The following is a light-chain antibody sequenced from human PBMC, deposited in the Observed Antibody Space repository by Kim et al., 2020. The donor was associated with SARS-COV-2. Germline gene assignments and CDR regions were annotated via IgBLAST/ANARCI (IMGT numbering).Light chain of an antibody. V-gene: IGLV3-25*03. Sequence: SYELTQPPSVSVSPGQTARITCSGDAFPKKYAYWYQQKPGQAPVLVINKDSKRPSGIPERFSGSSSGTTVTLTISGVQAEDEADYYCQSADSNGTLFGGGTQLTVL. CDR2: KDS. CDR1: AFPKKY. J-gene: IGLJ3*02. CDR3: QSADSNGTL.